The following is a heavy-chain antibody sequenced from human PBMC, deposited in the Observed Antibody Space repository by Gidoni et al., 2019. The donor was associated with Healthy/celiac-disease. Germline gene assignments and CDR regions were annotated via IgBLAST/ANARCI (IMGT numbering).Heavy chain of an antibody. CDR2: FDPEDGET. CDR1: GYTLTELS. CDR3: ATDITLTAAAAQYDY. D-gene: IGHD6-13*01. V-gene: IGHV1-24*01. J-gene: IGHJ4*02. Sequence: HVQLVQSGAEAKKPGASVKVSCKVSGYTLTELSMHWVRQAPGKGLEWMGGFDPEDGETIYAQKFQGRVTRTEDTSTDTAYMGLSSLRSEDTAVYYCATDITLTAAAAQYDYWGQGTLVTVSS.